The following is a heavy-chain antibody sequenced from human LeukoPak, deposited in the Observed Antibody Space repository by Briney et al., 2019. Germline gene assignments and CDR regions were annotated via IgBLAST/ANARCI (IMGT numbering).Heavy chain of an antibody. V-gene: IGHV3-30*02. D-gene: IGHD6-19*01. Sequence: PGGSLRLSCAASGFTFSSYAMHWVRQAPGKGLEWVALIQYDGNDKNYADSVKGRFTISRDNSKNTLYLQMNSLRAEDTAVYYCAKDLTGGWSLDYWGQGTLVTVSS. CDR3: AKDLTGGWSLDY. CDR1: GFTFSSYA. J-gene: IGHJ4*02. CDR2: IQYDGNDK.